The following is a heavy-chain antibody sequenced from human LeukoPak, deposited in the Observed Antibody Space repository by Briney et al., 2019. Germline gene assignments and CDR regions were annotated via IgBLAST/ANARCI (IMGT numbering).Heavy chain of an antibody. CDR2: IWYDGSNK. CDR3: AKGGCSSTSCYGEVYYYYMDV. V-gene: IGHV3-33*06. Sequence: GGSLRLSCAASGFTFSSYGMHWVRQAPGKGLEWVAVIWYDGSNKYYADSVKGRFTISRDNSKNTLYLQMNSLRAEDTAVYYCAKGGCSSTSCYGEVYYYYMDVWGKGTTDTVSS. CDR1: GFTFSSYG. J-gene: IGHJ6*03. D-gene: IGHD2-2*01.